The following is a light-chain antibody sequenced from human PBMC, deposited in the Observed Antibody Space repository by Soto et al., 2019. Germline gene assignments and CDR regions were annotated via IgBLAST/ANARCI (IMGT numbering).Light chain of an antibody. CDR2: DAS. J-gene: IGKJ2*01. V-gene: IGKV3-11*01. CDR3: QQRSNWPPL. Sequence: EIVLTQSPATLSLSPGERATLSCRASQSVSSYLAWYQQKPGQAPRLLIYDASNRATGIPARFSGSGSGTACTLTISSLEPEDFAVYYCQQRSNWPPLVGQGTKLEIK. CDR1: QSVSSY.